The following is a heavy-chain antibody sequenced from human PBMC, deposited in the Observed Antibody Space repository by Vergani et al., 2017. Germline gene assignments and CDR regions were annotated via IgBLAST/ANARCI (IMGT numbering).Heavy chain of an antibody. CDR3: AGTANYYYGMDV. CDR1: GGSITCGAFY. CDR2: IYYSGST. Sequence: QLQLQESGPGRVKPSETRSLTCTVSGGSITCGAFYWGWIRQPPGKGLEWIGYIYYSGSTNYNHSLKSRVTISVDTSKNRFSLKLSSVTAAETAVYYCAGTANYYYGMDVWGQ. J-gene: IGHJ6*02. V-gene: IGHV4-61*08.